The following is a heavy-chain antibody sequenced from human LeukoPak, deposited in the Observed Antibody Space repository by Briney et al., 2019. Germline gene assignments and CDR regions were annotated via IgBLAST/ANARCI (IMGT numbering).Heavy chain of an antibody. J-gene: IGHJ5*02. Sequence: ASVKVSCKVSGYTLTELSMHWVRQAPGKGLEWMGGFDPEDGETIYAQKFQGRVTMTEDTSTDTAYMELSSLRSEDTAVYYCATAGNLQITMVRGVTSGWFDPWGQGTLVTVPS. CDR3: ATAGNLQITMVRGVTSGWFDP. D-gene: IGHD3-10*01. V-gene: IGHV1-24*01. CDR2: FDPEDGET. CDR1: GYTLTELS.